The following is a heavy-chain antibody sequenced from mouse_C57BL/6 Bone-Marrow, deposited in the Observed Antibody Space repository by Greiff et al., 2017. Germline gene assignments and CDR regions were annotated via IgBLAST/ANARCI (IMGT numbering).Heavy chain of an antibody. V-gene: IGHV5-9*01. J-gene: IGHJ1*03. Sequence: DVHLVESGGGLVKPGGSLKLSCAASGFTFSSYTMSWVRQTPEKRLQWVAALSGGGGNTYYPDSVKGRFTISRDNYKNILYLQMSSLSSEDTALYYCSRQVTSVLATKYFDVWGTGTTVTVSS. CDR3: SRQVTSVLATKYFDV. CDR1: GFTFSSYT. CDR2: LSGGGGNT. D-gene: IGHD1-1*01.